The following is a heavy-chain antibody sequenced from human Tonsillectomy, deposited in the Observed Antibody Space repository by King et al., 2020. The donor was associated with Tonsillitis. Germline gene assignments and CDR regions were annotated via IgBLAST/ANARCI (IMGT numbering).Heavy chain of an antibody. CDR2: ISAYNGNT. V-gene: IGHV1-18*01. Sequence: EQLVQSGPEVKKPGASVKVSCKASGYPFPNYGISWVRQAPGQGLEWLGWISAYNGNTKYAQKLQGRVTMTTETSTSTAYMEVRSLRSDDTAVYYCARDREMGCAEPKGCWFDPWGQGTLVTVSS. CDR3: ARDREMGCAEPKGCWFDP. CDR1: GYPFPNYG. D-gene: IGHD5-24*01. J-gene: IGHJ5*02.